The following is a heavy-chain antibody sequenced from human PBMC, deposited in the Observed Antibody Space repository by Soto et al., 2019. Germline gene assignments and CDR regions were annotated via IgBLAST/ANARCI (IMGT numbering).Heavy chain of an antibody. V-gene: IGHV1-69*13. CDR2: IIPIFGTA. CDR3: ARERRYGGSLTDY. CDR1: GGTFSSYA. Sequence: VKVSCKASGGTFSSYAISWVRQAPGQGLEWMGGIIPIFGTANYAQKFQGRVTITADESTSTAYMELSSLRSENTAVYYCARERRYGGSLTDYWGQGTLVTVSS. D-gene: IGHD4-17*01. J-gene: IGHJ4*02.